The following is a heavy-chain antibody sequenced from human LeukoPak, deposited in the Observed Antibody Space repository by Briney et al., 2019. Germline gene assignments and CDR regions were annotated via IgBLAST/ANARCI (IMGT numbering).Heavy chain of an antibody. CDR1: GFTFSSYW. CDR3: ARSLTTLTYEGY. V-gene: IGHV3-7*01. Sequence: GGSLRLSCAASGFTFSSYWMHWVRQAPGKGLEWVANIKQDGSKKSYVDSVKGRFTISRDNAKNSLFLQMNSLRAEDTAIYYCARSLTTLTYEGYWGQGTLVTVSS. J-gene: IGHJ4*02. D-gene: IGHD1-1*01. CDR2: IKQDGSKK.